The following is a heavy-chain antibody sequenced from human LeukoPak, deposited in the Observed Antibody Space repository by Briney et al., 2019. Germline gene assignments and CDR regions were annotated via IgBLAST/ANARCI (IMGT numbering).Heavy chain of an antibody. CDR1: GFTFSSYG. D-gene: IGHD2/OR15-2a*01. V-gene: IGHV3-33*01. CDR3: AREGPRGNSQFDY. J-gene: IGHJ4*02. CDR2: IWYDGSNK. Sequence: GGSLRLSCAASGFTFSSYGMHWVRQAPGKGLEWVAVIWYDGSNKYYADSVKGRFTISRDNSRNTLYLQMNSLRLEDTAIYYCAREGPRGNSQFDYWGQGTLVTVSS.